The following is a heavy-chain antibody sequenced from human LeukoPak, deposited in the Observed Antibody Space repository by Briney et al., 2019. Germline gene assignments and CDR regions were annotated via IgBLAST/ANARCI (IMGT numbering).Heavy chain of an antibody. CDR2: VNPNSGNT. CDR1: GYTFISYD. J-gene: IGHJ4*02. D-gene: IGHD1-1*01. V-gene: IGHV1-8*01. CDR3: ASAALVNTNWYYFDY. Sequence: ASVKVSCKASGYTFISYDINWVRQATGQGLEWMGWVNPNSGNTGYAQKFQGRVTMTRNTSISTAYMELSSLRSEDTAVYYCASAALVNTNWYYFDYWGQGTLVTVSS.